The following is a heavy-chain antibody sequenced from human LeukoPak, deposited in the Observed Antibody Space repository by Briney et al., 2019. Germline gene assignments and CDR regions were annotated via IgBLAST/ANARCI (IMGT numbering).Heavy chain of an antibody. CDR3: ARDASYWINVDWFDP. J-gene: IGHJ5*02. CDR2: ISAYNGNT. CDR1: GGTFSSYA. V-gene: IGHV1-18*01. D-gene: IGHD2-21*01. Sequence: ASVKVSCKASGGTFSSYAISWVRQAPGQGLEWMGWISAYNGNTNYAQKLQGRVTMTTDTSTSTAYMELRSLRSEDTAVYYCARDASYWINVDWFDPWGQGTLVTVSS.